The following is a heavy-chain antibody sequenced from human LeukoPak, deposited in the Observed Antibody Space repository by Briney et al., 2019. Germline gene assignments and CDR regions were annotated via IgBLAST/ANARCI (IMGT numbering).Heavy chain of an antibody. CDR1: GFTFSDYY. CDR2: ISDSSGYI. D-gene: IGHD4-23*01. Sequence: GGPLRLSCAASGFTFSDYYMGWIRQAPGKGLEWVSYISDSSGYINYADSVKGRFTIPRDNAKNSLYLQMNSLRAEDTAVYYCARGIRLTSVVEYLFWGQGTLVTVSS. CDR3: ARGIRLTSVVEYLF. V-gene: IGHV3-11*06. J-gene: IGHJ4*02.